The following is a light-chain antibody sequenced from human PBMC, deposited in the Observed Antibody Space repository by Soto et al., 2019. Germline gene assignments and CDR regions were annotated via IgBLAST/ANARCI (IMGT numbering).Light chain of an antibody. CDR1: SRDVGGYNY. J-gene: IGLJ2*01. CDR2: EVV. CDR3: SSYAGSNNVV. Sequence: QSALTQPPSASGSPGQSVTISCTGTSRDVGGYNYVSWYQQHPGKAPKLMIYEVVKRPSGVPDRFSGSKSDNTASLTVSGLQAEDAADYYCSSYAGSNNVVFGGGTKLTVL. V-gene: IGLV2-8*01.